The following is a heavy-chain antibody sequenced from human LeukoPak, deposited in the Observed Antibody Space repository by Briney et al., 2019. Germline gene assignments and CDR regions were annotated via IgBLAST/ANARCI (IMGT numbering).Heavy chain of an antibody. D-gene: IGHD3-3*01. V-gene: IGHV1-69*01. Sequence: ALVKVSCKASGGTFSSYAISWVRQAPGQGLEWMGGIIPIFGTANYAQKFQGRVTITADESTSTAYMELSSLRSEDTAVYYCARGYYDFWSGSRYNWFDPWGQGTLVTVSS. J-gene: IGHJ5*02. CDR3: ARGYYDFWSGSRYNWFDP. CDR1: GGTFSSYA. CDR2: IIPIFGTA.